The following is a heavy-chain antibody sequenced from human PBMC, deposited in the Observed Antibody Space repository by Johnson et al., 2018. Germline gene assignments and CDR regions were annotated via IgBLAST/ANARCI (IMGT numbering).Heavy chain of an antibody. CDR3: ARDFGTTLFLVEY. D-gene: IGHD1-7*01. CDR1: GFTFSSYG. J-gene: IGHJ4*02. V-gene: IGHV3-30*03. CDR2: ISYDGSNK. Sequence: QVQLVQSGGGVVQPGRSLRLSCAASGFTFSSYGMHWVRQAPGKGLEWVAVISYDGSNKYFADSVKGRVTISRDNSKNTLYLQMNSRRAEDTAVHYSARDFGTTLFLVEYWGQGTLVTVSS.